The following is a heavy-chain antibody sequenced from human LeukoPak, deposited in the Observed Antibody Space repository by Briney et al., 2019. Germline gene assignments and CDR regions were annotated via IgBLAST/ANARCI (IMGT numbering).Heavy chain of an antibody. V-gene: IGHV4-4*07. D-gene: IGHD6-19*01. CDR3: ARVTQKLERIAVARTSEWRANWYFDL. CDR2: IYASGST. Sequence: PSETLSLTCSISGGSISSFYWSWIRQPAGKGLEWLGRIYASGSTNCNPSLKRRVTMSVDTSQNQFFLKVNSVTAADTAVYYCARVTQKLERIAVARTSEWRANWYFDLWGRGTLVTVSS. CDR1: GGSISSFY. J-gene: IGHJ2*01.